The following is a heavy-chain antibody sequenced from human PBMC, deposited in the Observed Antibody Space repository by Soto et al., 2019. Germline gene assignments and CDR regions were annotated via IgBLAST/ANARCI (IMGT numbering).Heavy chain of an antibody. CDR1: GFTFSIFG. V-gene: IGHV3-33*01. Sequence: QVQLVESGGGVVQPGRSLRLSCAASGFTFSIFGMHWVRQAPGKGLEWAAIILYDGSNAYYADSVRGRFTISRDNSKNTVYLQMNSLRAEDTAVYYFARDKGSSTVVSGISQEGYFDSWGQGTLVTVSS. CDR2: ILYDGSNA. CDR3: ARDKGSSTVVSGISQEGYFDS. J-gene: IGHJ4*02. D-gene: IGHD4-17*01.